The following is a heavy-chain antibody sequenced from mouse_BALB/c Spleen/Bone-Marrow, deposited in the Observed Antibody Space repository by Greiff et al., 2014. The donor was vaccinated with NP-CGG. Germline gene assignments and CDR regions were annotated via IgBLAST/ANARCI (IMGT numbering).Heavy chain of an antibody. CDR1: GFNIKDTY. D-gene: IGHD1-1*01. V-gene: IGHV14-3*02. J-gene: IGHJ3*01. Sequence: EVQLQQSGAELAKPGASVKLSCTASGFNIKDTYMHWVKQRPEQGLEWIGRIDPANGNTKYDPKFQGEATITADTSSNTAYLQLSSLTSEDTAVYYCASYYYGSSYGFAYWGQGTLVTVSA. CDR3: ASYYYGSSYGFAY. CDR2: IDPANGNT.